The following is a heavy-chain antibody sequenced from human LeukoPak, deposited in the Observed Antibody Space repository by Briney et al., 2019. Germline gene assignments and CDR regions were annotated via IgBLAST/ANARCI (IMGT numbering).Heavy chain of an antibody. Sequence: LGGSLRLSCAASGFSFSRYYMSWVRPAPGKGLEWVSVLFSGGDTYYADSVKDRFSISRDSSRETLFLQMNSLRADDTAVYYCARQGYDSGFDYWGHGTMVTVSS. D-gene: IGHD5-12*01. CDR2: LFSGGDT. V-gene: IGHV3-66*04. CDR3: ARQGYDSGFDY. CDR1: GFSFSRYY. J-gene: IGHJ4*01.